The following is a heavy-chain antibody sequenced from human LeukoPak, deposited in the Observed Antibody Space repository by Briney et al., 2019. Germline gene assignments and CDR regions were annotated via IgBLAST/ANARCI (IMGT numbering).Heavy chain of an antibody. CDR1: GGSISSYY. D-gene: IGHD2-15*01. CDR2: IYTSGST. V-gene: IGHV4-4*07. J-gene: IGHJ4*02. CDR3: SREVDHCDY. Sequence: SETLSLTCTVSGGSISSYYWSWIRPPAGKVLEWIGRIYTSGSTNYNPSLKSRVTMSVDTSKNQFSLNLSSLTAADTAVYYFSREVDHCDYWGQGTLVTVSS.